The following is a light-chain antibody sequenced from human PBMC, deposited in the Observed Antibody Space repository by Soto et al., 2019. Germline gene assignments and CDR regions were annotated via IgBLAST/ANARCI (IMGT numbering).Light chain of an antibody. V-gene: IGLV2-23*01. CDR2: EDI. CDR1: NSDVGTYNL. J-gene: IGLJ2*01. Sequence: QSVLTQPASVSGSPGQSITISCTGTNSDVGTYNLVSWYQRHPGKAPTLIIYEDIKRPSGVSDRFSGSKSGDTASLTISGLQDEDEADYYCCSYAGVTSVIFGGGTKLTVL. CDR3: CSYAGVTSVI.